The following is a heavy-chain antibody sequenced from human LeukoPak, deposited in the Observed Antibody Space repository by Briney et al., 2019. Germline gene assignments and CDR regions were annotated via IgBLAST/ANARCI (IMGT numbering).Heavy chain of an antibody. J-gene: IGHJ5*02. CDR3: ARHHGSGSYGGWFDP. V-gene: IGHV1-24*01. Sequence: ASVKVSCKVFGYTLTELSMHWVRQAPGKGLEWMGGFDPEDGETIYAQKFQGRVTMTEDTSTDTAYMELSSLKASDTAMYYCARHHGSGSYGGWFDPWGQGTLVTVSS. D-gene: IGHD3-10*01. CDR2: FDPEDGET. CDR1: GYTLTELS.